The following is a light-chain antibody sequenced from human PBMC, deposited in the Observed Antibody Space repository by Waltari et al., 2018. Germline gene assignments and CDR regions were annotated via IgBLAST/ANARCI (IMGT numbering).Light chain of an antibody. CDR1: SNDVGGYNS. Sequence: QSALTQPASVSGSPGQSVTIFCAGTSNDVGGYNSVSWYQEHTGQAPRVIIYDVSDRRSGVSDRFSGSKSGNTASLTISGLQADDEADYYCSSQSSNDVVLFGGGTKLTVL. V-gene: IGLV2-14*01. CDR2: DVS. CDR3: SSQSSNDVVL. J-gene: IGLJ2*01.